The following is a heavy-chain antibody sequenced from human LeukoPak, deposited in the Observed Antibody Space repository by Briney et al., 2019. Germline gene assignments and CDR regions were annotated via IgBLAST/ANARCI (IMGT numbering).Heavy chain of an antibody. D-gene: IGHD3-16*02. J-gene: IGHJ4*02. Sequence: PGGSLRLSCAASGFPVITNYMSWVRQAPGKGLEWASTIYSGGSTHYADSVQGRFTISRDNSKNMLYLQMNSLRAEDTAVYYCARGYHDYWGQGTLVTVSS. CDR1: GFPVITNY. CDR3: ARGYHDY. V-gene: IGHV3-66*01. CDR2: IYSGGST.